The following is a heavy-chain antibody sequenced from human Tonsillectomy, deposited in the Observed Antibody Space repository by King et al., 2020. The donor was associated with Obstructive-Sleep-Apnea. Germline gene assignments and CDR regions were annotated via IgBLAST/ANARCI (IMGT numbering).Heavy chain of an antibody. Sequence: VQLVESGGGLVQPGGSLRLSCAASGFTFTSNGMNWVRQPPGKGLEVVSAISGSGTITYYADSVKGRFTVSRDNSKNTLYLQMNGLRAEDTAVYYCAKDLRGVAVAASPLWGQGTLVTVSS. D-gene: IGHD6-19*01. CDR3: AKDLRGVAVAASPL. J-gene: IGHJ4*02. V-gene: IGHV3-23*04. CDR1: GFTFTSNG. CDR2: ISGSGTIT.